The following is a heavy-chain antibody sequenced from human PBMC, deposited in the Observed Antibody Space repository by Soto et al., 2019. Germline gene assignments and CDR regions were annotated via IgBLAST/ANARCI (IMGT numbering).Heavy chain of an antibody. J-gene: IGHJ5*01. Sequence: KPSETLSLTCPVSGDSVSNYYWSWIRQPPGKGLEWIGYIYYSGSTNYNSSLKSRVPMSLDTSESQFPLKLTSMTAADTAIYYCARGRWLDTNGFSIQYPSFDSWGQGALVTVSS. D-gene: IGHD2-8*01. CDR1: GDSVSNYY. CDR2: IYYSGST. CDR3: ARGRWLDTNGFSIQYPSFDS. V-gene: IGHV4-59*02.